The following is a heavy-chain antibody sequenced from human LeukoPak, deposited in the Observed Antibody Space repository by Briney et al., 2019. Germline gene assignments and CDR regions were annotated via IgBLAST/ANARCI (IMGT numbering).Heavy chain of an antibody. D-gene: IGHD6-19*01. CDR1: GFTFSNYC. CDR2: INDDGRAT. Sequence: SGGSLRLSCAASGFTFSNYCMHWVRQVPGKGLVWVSRINDDGRATFYADSVKGRFTISRDNAKNTLFLQINSLRAEDTAVYYCAKGYSSGWYGAYFDYWGQGTLVTVSS. CDR3: AKGYSSGWYGAYFDY. J-gene: IGHJ4*02. V-gene: IGHV3-74*01.